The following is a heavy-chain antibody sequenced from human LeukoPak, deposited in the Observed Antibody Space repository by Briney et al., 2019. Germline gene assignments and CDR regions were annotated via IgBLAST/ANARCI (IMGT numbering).Heavy chain of an antibody. CDR1: GFSFSSYW. V-gene: IGHV3-7*02. J-gene: IGHJ4*02. D-gene: IGHD5-12*01. Sequence: GGSLRLSCAASGFSFSSYWMSWVRQAPGKGLEWVANIKEDGSEIFYVDSAKGRFIISRDNSKDTLYLQMNGLTAEDSAVYYCARGRLQSAYWGQGTLVTVSS. CDR3: ARGRLQSAY. CDR2: IKEDGSEI.